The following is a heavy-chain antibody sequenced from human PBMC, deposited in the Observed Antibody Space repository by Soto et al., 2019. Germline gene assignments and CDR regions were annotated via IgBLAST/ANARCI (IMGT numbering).Heavy chain of an antibody. Sequence: SETLSLTCTVSGGSISSGGYYWSWIRQHPGKGLEWIGYIYYSGSTYYNPSLKSRVTISVDTSKNQFSLKLSSVTAADTAVYYCARAPVLRYFDWSPMDYWGQGTLVTV. CDR3: ARAPVLRYFDWSPMDY. J-gene: IGHJ4*02. CDR2: IYYSGST. D-gene: IGHD3-9*01. CDR1: GGSISSGGYY. V-gene: IGHV4-31*03.